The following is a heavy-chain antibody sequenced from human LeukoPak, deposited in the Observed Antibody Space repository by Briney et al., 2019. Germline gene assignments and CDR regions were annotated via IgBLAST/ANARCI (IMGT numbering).Heavy chain of an antibody. J-gene: IGHJ4*02. V-gene: IGHV4-59*08. CDR3: ARLTYSYFDY. D-gene: IGHD2-15*01. Sequence: SETLSLTCTVSGVSLSSSYWNWMRQPPGKGLEWIGYIYYSGTTSYNPSLKSRVTQRVETSSTQFSLTVNSEPASDTAVYYCARLTYSYFDYWGQGTLVTVSS. CDR2: IYYSGTT. CDR1: GVSLSSSY.